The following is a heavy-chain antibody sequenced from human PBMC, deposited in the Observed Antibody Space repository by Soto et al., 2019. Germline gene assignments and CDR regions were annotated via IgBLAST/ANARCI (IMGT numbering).Heavy chain of an antibody. V-gene: IGHV3-23*01. Sequence: GGSLRLSCAASGFTFSSYAMSWVRQAPGKGLEWVSAISGSGGSTYYADSVKGRFTISRDNSKNTLYLQMNSLRAEDTAVYYCAKVGQDIVVVVAAPAYFDYWGQGTLVTVSS. CDR1: GFTFSSYA. J-gene: IGHJ4*02. CDR3: AKVGQDIVVVVAAPAYFDY. D-gene: IGHD2-15*01. CDR2: ISGSGGST.